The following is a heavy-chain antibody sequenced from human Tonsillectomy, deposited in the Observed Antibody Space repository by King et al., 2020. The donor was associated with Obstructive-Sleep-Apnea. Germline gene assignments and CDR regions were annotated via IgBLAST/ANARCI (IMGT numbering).Heavy chain of an antibody. CDR1: GFTFSDSA. Sequence: EQLVQSGGGLVQPGGSLKLSCAASGFTFSDSAMHWVRQASGKGLEWGGRIRSKAYSYATAHAASVKGRFTISRDDSKNTAYLQMNSLKTEDTAVYYCTKGSGYEWSFDYWGQGTLVTVSS. CDR2: IRSKAYSYAT. D-gene: IGHD5-12*01. V-gene: IGHV3-73*01. CDR3: TKGSGYEWSFDY. J-gene: IGHJ4*02.